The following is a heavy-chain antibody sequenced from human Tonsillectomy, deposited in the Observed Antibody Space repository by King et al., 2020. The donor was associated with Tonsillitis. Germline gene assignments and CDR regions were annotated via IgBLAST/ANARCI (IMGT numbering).Heavy chain of an antibody. V-gene: IGHV3-53*04. J-gene: IGHJ6*02. CDR3: ASVAAYYYYGMDV. CDR1: GFTVSNNY. D-gene: IGHD2-15*01. Sequence: VQLVESGGGLVQPGGSLRLSCAASGFTVSNNYMSWVRQAPGKGLEWVSVIYNGGSTYNADSVKGRFTISRHNSKNTLYLQKNSLRAEDTAVYYCASVAAYYYYGMDVWGEGSTLTVSS. CDR2: IYNGGST.